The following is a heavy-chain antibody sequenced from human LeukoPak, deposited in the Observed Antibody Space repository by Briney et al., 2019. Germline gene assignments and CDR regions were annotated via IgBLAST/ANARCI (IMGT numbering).Heavy chain of an antibody. V-gene: IGHV4-59*12. CDR3: ARDQRIAVAGNFDY. CDR1: GGSISSYY. D-gene: IGHD6-19*01. J-gene: IGHJ4*02. CDR2: IYYSGST. Sequence: PSETLSLTCTVSGGSISSYYWSWIRQPPGKGLEWIGYIYYSGSTNYNPSLKSRVTISVDTSKNQFSLKLSSVTAADTAVYYCARDQRIAVAGNFDYWGQGTLVTVSS.